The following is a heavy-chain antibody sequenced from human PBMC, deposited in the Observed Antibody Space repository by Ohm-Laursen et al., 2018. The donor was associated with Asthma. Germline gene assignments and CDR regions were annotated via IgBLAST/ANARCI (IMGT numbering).Heavy chain of an antibody. Sequence: SLRLSCAASGFTFSTFSMHWVRQAPGKGLEWVASMSGRSPNTYYAESVRGRFTISRGNLRNTLYLQMDSLRVDDTALYYCARIGPEWELPGREYSLIHWGQGTLVTVSS. CDR1: GFTFSTFS. V-gene: IGHV3-23*01. CDR2: MSGRSPNT. CDR3: ARIGPEWELPGREYSLIH. J-gene: IGHJ1*01. D-gene: IGHD1-26*01.